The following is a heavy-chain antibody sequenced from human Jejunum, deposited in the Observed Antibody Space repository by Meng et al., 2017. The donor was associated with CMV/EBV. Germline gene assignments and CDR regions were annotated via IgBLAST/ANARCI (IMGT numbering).Heavy chain of an antibody. J-gene: IGHJ5*02. Sequence: GPELASSPPPPHPTCAISGDNISSNSACWNCIRQSPSRGLEWLGRTYYKSKWYSDYAESVKSRIIISPDTSRNQFSLQLSSVIPEDTAVYYCTRDQPPLTGTYRWFDPWGQGILVTVSS. CDR3: TRDQPPLTGTYRWFDP. D-gene: IGHD3-16*02. CDR2: TYYKSKWYS. V-gene: IGHV6-1*01. CDR1: GDNISSNSAC.